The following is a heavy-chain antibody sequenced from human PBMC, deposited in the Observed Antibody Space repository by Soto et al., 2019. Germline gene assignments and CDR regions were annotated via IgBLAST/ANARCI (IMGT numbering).Heavy chain of an antibody. CDR3: ARNFWSGYSAWFDP. J-gene: IGHJ5*02. CDR2: ISAYNGNT. V-gene: IGHV1-18*01. CDR1: GYTFTSYG. D-gene: IGHD3-3*01. Sequence: GAAVKVSCKACGYTFTSYGISWVRQAPGQGLEWMGWISAYNGNTNYAQKLQGRVTMTTDTSTSTAYMELRSLRSDDTAVYYCARNFWSGYSAWFDPWGQGTLVTVSS.